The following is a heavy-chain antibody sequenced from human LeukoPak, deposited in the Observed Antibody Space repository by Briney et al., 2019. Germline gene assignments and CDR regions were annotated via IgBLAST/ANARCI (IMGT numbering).Heavy chain of an antibody. J-gene: IGHJ4*02. D-gene: IGHD3-10*01. CDR3: VRDGIRDIPGVITIRYDY. CDR2: IKEDGSDK. Sequence: GGSLRLSCSASAFTLSMYWMTWVRQAPGKGLEWVATIKEDGSDKYYVDSVRGRFTISRDNAENSLYLQMNSLTAEDTALYYCVRDGIRDIPGVITIRYDYWGQGTLVTVSS. V-gene: IGHV3-7*05. CDR1: AFTLSMYW.